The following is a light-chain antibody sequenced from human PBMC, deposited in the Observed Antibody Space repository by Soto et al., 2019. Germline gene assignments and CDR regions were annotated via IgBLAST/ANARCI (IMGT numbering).Light chain of an antibody. CDR3: QQFSSYPLT. Sequence: EVVLTRFQGTLSLSPGERATICWRASQRVSSNYLAWYQQEPGQAPRLLIYAAYSRAPGIPDRFSGGGSGTDFTLTISRLEPEDFAVYYCQQFSSYPLTFGGGTKVDIK. J-gene: IGKJ4*01. V-gene: IGKV3-20*01. CDR1: QRVSSNY. CDR2: AAY.